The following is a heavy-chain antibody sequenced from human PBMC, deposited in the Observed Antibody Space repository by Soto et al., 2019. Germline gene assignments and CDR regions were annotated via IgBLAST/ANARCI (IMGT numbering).Heavy chain of an antibody. V-gene: IGHV1-69*02. CDR2: IIPILGIA. J-gene: IGHJ4*02. Sequence: QVQLVQSGAEVKKPGSSVKVSCKASGGTSSSYTISWVRQAPGQGLEWMGRIIPILGIAYYAQKFQGRVTMXAXXSTTTAYMELSSMRSEDTAVYYRARVQQWRVLPDYWGQGTLVTVSS. D-gene: IGHD6-19*01. CDR3: ARVQQWRVLPDY. CDR1: GGTSSSYT.